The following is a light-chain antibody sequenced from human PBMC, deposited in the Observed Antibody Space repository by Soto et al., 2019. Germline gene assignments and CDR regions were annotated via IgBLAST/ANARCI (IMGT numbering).Light chain of an antibody. CDR3: SSYTSSNFWV. CDR2: RNN. J-gene: IGLJ3*02. Sequence: QSVLTQPPSASGTPGQRVTISCSGGSSNIGTNYVYWYQHLAGAAPKLLIYRNNQRPSGVPERFSGSRSGTSASLAISGLRSEDESDYYCSSYTSSNFWVFGEGTKVTV. V-gene: IGLV1-47*01. CDR1: SSNIGTNY.